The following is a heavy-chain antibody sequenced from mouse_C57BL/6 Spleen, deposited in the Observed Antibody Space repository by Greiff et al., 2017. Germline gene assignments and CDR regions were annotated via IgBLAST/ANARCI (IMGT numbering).Heavy chain of an antibody. CDR2: INPNNGGT. V-gene: IGHV1-18*01. CDR1: GYTFTDYN. CDR3: ARERENYYGRGAMDY. D-gene: IGHD1-2*01. Sequence: VQLQQSGPELVKPGASVKIPCKASGYTFTDYNMDWVKQSHGKSLEWIGDINPNNGGTIYNQKFKGKATLTVDKSSSTAYMELRSLTSEDTAVYYCARERENYYGRGAMDYWGQGTSVTVSS. J-gene: IGHJ4*01.